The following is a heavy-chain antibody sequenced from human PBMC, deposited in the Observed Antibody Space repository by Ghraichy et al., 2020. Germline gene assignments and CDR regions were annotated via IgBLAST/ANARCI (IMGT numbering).Heavy chain of an antibody. CDR1: GGSISSSSYY. Sequence: SETLSLTCTVSGGSISSSSYYWGWIRQPPGKGLEWIGSIYYSGNTYYNPSLKSRVTISIDTSKNQFSLKLSSVTAADTAVYYCARLEGYYYDSGGFSYYWGRRALVTVSS. J-gene: IGHJ4*02. D-gene: IGHD3-22*01. CDR3: ARLEGYYYDSGGFSYY. CDR2: IYYSGNT. V-gene: IGHV4-39*01.